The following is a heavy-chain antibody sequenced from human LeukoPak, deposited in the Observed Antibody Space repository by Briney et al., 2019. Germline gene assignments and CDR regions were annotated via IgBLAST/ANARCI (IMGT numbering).Heavy chain of an antibody. CDR2: IYPGDSDT. Sequence: GESLKISCKGSGYSLTSYWIGWVRQMPGKGLEWMGIIYPGDSDTRYSPSFQGQVAISADKSISTACLQWSSLKASDTAMYYCASSLYSSTDYYYYGMDVWGQGTTVTVSS. CDR3: ASSLYSSTDYYYYGMDV. V-gene: IGHV5-51*01. D-gene: IGHD6-13*01. J-gene: IGHJ6*02. CDR1: GYSLTSYW.